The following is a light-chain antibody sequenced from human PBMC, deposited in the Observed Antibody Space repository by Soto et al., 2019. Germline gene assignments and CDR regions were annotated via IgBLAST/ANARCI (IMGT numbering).Light chain of an antibody. Sequence: EIVLTQSPGTLSLSPGERATLSCRASQSVSSSYLAWYQHKPGQAPRLLIYGASSRATGIPDRFSGSGSGTDFTLTISRLEPEDFAVYYYQQDGSSPHPFGQWTKLESK. CDR3: QQDGSSPHP. CDR1: QSVSSSY. CDR2: GAS. J-gene: IGKJ2*01. V-gene: IGKV3-20*01.